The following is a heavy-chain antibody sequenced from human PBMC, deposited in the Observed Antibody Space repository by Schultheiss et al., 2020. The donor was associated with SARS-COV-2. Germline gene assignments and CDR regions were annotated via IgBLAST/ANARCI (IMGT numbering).Heavy chain of an antibody. Sequence: SETLSLTCAVYGGSFSANYWSWIRQPPGKGLEWIGSIYYSGSTYYNPSLKSRVTISVDTSKNQFSLKLSSVTAADTAVYYCASGRRIAVAGTRFDYWGQGTLVTVSS. D-gene: IGHD6-19*01. CDR3: ASGRRIAVAGTRFDY. V-gene: IGHV4-34*09. CDR1: GGSFSANY. CDR2: IYYSGST. J-gene: IGHJ4*02.